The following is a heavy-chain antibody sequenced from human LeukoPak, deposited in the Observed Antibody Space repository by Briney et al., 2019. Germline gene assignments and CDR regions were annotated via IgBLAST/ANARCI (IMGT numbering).Heavy chain of an antibody. V-gene: IGHV3-53*01. J-gene: IGHJ1*01. Sequence: GGSLRLSCAASGFTVSSNYMTWVRQAPGKGLAWVSVIYSGGITYYADSVKGRFTISRDNSKNTLYLQMNSLRAEDTAVYYCARDSGDSSGWGYFQHWGQGTLVTVSS. CDR1: GFTVSSNY. CDR2: IYSGGIT. D-gene: IGHD3-22*01. CDR3: ARDSGDSSGWGYFQH.